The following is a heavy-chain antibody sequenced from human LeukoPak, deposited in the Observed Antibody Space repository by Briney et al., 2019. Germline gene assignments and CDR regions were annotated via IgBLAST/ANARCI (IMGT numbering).Heavy chain of an antibody. CDR1: GFTFSSYS. V-gene: IGHV3-21*05. CDR2: ISSSSSAI. D-gene: IGHD3-3*01. Sequence: GGSLRLSCAASGFTFSSYSMNWVRQAPGKGLEWVSYISSSSSAIYYADSVKGRFTISRDNAKNSLYLQVNSLRAEDTAVHYCASRVDYDFWSGYSSPFSYYYYYMDVWGKGTTVTVSS. CDR3: ASRVDYDFWSGYSSPFSYYYYYMDV. J-gene: IGHJ6*03.